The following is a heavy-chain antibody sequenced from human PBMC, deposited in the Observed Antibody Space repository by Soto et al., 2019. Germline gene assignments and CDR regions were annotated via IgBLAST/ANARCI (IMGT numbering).Heavy chain of an antibody. CDR1: GGSISSGDYY. CDR3: ARENDSSGYSNWFDP. J-gene: IGHJ5*02. D-gene: IGHD3-22*01. CDR2: IYYSGST. V-gene: IGHV4-31*03. Sequence: QVQLQESGPGLVKPSQTLSLTCTVSGGSISSGDYYWRWIRQHPGKGLEWIGYIYYSGSTYYNPALKSRVTISVDTSKNQFSLKLSSVTAADTAVYYCARENDSSGYSNWFDPWGQGTLVTVSS.